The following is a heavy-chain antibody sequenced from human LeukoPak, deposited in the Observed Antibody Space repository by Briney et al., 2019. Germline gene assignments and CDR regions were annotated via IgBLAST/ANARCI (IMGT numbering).Heavy chain of an antibody. CDR1: GGSISSDY. V-gene: IGHV4-59*08. CDR3: TRDRFGGGWFDP. Sequence: PSETLSLTCTVSGGSISSDYWSWIRQSPGKGLEWIAYINFGGRTNHNPSLKSRVTISVDTSKNQFSMNLTSVTAADTAVYYCTRDRFGGGWFDPWGQGILVTVSS. D-gene: IGHD3-10*01. J-gene: IGHJ5*02. CDR2: INFGGRT.